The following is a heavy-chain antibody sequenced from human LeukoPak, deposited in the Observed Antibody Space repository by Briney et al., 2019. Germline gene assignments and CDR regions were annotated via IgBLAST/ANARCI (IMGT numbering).Heavy chain of an antibody. J-gene: IGHJ4*02. CDR2: ISGSGGST. CDR1: GFTFNSYA. Sequence: PGGSLRLSCAASGFTFNSYAMSWVRQAPGKGLEWVSAISGSGGSTYYADSVKGRFTISRHHSKNTLYLQTDSLRAEDTAVYYCAKDRDLDPGSFDYWGQGPLVTVSS. D-gene: IGHD2-15*01. V-gene: IGHV3-23*01. CDR3: AKDRDLDPGSFDY.